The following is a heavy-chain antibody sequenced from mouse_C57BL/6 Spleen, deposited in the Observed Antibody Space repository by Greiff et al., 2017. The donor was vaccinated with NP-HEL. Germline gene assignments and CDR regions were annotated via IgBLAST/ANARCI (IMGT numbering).Heavy chain of an antibody. CDR1: GYAFTNYL. Sequence: VKLQESGAELVRPGTSVKVSCKASGYAFTNYLIEWVKQRPGQGLEWIGVINPGSGGTNYNEKFKGKATLTADKSSSTAYMQLSSLTSEDSAVYFCARMDAYWGQGTLVTVSA. J-gene: IGHJ3*01. CDR2: INPGSGGT. V-gene: IGHV1-54*01. CDR3: ARMDAY.